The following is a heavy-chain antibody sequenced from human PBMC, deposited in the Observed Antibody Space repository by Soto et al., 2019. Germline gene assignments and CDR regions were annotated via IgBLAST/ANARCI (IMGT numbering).Heavy chain of an antibody. V-gene: IGHV6-1*01. Sequence: SQTLSLTCAISGDSVSSNNAAWNWIRQSPSRGLEWLGRTYQRSKWYNDYAESVKSRITINPDTSKNQFSLQLNSVTPEDTAVYYGARSVRGSGSYYDYWGQGTLVTVSS. CDR2: TYQRSKWYN. J-gene: IGHJ4*02. D-gene: IGHD3-16*01. CDR3: ARSVRGSGSYYDY. CDR1: GDSVSSNNAA.